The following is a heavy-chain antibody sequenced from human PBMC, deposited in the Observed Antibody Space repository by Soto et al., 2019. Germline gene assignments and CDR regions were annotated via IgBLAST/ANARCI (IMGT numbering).Heavy chain of an antibody. CDR1: EFTFSSNA. CDR3: AKDFTAYLSSWFHL. D-gene: IGHD6-13*01. V-gene: IGHV3-23*01. CDR2: ITGSGSTT. Sequence: EVQLLESGGGLVQPGGSLRLSCAASEFTFSSNAMHWVRQAPGKGLEWVSGITGSGSTTFYADSVKGRFSISRDNSKNTLYLHMSSLRAEDTAISYCAKDFTAYLSSWFHLWGQGTLVTVSS. J-gene: IGHJ5*02.